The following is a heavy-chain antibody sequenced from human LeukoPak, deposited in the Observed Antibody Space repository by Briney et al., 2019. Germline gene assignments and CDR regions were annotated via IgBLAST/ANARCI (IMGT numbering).Heavy chain of an antibody. J-gene: IGHJ4*02. V-gene: IGHV3-23*01. D-gene: IGHD2-15*01. CDR3: ARAPVTSCRGAFCYPFDY. CDR1: GFTFSSYG. Sequence: GGTLRLSCAASGFTFSSYGMSWVRQAPGKGLEWVSAISGSGGSTYYTDSVKGRFTISRDNSKNTLYLQMNRLRVEDAAVYYCARAPVTSCRGAFCYPFDYWGQGTLVTVSS. CDR2: ISGSGGST.